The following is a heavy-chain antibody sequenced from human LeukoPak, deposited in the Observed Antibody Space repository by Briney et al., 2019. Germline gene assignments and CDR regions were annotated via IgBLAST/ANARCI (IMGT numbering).Heavy chain of an antibody. V-gene: IGHV1-18*01. J-gene: IGHJ5*02. Sequence: ASVKVSCKASGYTFTSYSISWVRQAPGQGLEWMGWISAYNGNTNYAQKLQGRVTMTTDTSTSTAYMELRSLRSDDTAVYYCARDVVLMVYAIPSRWFDPWGQGTLVTVSS. CDR1: GYTFTSYS. CDR3: ARDVVLMVYAIPSRWFDP. CDR2: ISAYNGNT. D-gene: IGHD2-8*01.